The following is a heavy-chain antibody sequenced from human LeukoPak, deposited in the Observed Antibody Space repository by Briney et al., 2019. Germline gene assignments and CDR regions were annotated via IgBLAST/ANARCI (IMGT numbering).Heavy chain of an antibody. J-gene: IGHJ4*02. CDR3: ARRTQWLRFGGFDY. Sequence: SETLSLTCAVYGGSFSGYYWSWIRQPPGKGLERIGEINHSGSTNYNPSLKSRVTISVDTSKNQFSLKLSSVTAADTAVYYCARRTQWLRFGGFDYWGQGTLVTVSS. V-gene: IGHV4-34*01. CDR2: INHSGST. CDR1: GGSFSGYY. D-gene: IGHD5-12*01.